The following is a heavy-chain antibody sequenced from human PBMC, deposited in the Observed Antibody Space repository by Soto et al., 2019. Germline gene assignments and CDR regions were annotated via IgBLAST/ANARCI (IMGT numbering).Heavy chain of an antibody. D-gene: IGHD3-22*01. Sequence: PGGSLRLSCAASGFAVDNYAMTWVRQAPGKGLEWVSCVGGSGDSTYYADSVKGRFTISRDTSKNTPYLQMNSLRPDDTAVYFCAKGQGYYYDSSGYTFDYWGQGTLVTVSS. CDR2: VGGSGDST. V-gene: IGHV3-23*01. CDR3: AKGQGYYYDSSGYTFDY. J-gene: IGHJ4*02. CDR1: GFAVDNYA.